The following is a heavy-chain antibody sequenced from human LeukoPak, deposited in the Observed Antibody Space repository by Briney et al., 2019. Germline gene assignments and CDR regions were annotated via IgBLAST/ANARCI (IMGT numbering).Heavy chain of an antibody. J-gene: IGHJ3*02. Sequence: SETLSLTCAVSGYSVSTGYYWAWIRQPPGKGLEWIGSIYHSGSSYYNPSLKSRVIISVDTSKNQFSLKMTSVTAAYTAIYYCARLFWGIGAFDIWGQGTMVTISS. CDR1: GYSVSTGYY. D-gene: IGHD3-16*01. V-gene: IGHV4-38-2*01. CDR2: IYHSGSS. CDR3: ARLFWGIGAFDI.